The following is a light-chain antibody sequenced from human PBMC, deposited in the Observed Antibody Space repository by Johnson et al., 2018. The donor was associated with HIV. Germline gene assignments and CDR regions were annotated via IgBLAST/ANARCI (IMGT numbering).Light chain of an antibody. CDR3: ETWDNSLSVYV. J-gene: IGLJ1*01. CDR2: DNN. Sequence: QSVLTQPPSVSAAPGQKVTISCSGGISNIGNNFVSWYQQLPGTAPKLLIYDNNKRPSGIPDRFSGSKSGTSATLAITGLQTWDEADYYCETWDNSLSVYVFGTGTKVTVL. V-gene: IGLV1-51*01. CDR1: ISNIGNNF.